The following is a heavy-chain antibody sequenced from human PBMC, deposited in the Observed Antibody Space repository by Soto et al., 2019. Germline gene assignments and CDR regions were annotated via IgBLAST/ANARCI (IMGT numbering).Heavy chain of an antibody. CDR1: GFTFSNAW. CDR2: IKSKTDGGTT. CDR3: TTDRVWSVAGTPYYYYGMDV. Sequence: PGGSLRLSCAASGFTFSNAWMNWVRQAPGKGLEWVGRIKSKTDGGTTDYAAPVKGRFTISRDDSKNTLYLQMNSLKTEDTAVYYCTTDRVWSVAGTPYYYYGMDVWGQGTTVTVSS. D-gene: IGHD6-19*01. J-gene: IGHJ6*02. V-gene: IGHV3-15*07.